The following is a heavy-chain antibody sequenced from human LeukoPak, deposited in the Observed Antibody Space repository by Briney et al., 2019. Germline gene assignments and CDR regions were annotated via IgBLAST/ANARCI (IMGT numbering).Heavy chain of an antibody. V-gene: IGHV3-21*04. CDR1: GFPFSSYS. Sequence: GGSLRLSCAASGFPFSSYSMNWVRQAPGKGLEWVSSISSSSSYIYYADSVKGRFTISRDNSKNTLYLQMNSLRAEDTAVYYCAKEGYSYYFDYWGQGTLVTVSS. J-gene: IGHJ4*02. CDR3: AKEGYSYYFDY. D-gene: IGHD5-18*01. CDR2: ISSSSSYI.